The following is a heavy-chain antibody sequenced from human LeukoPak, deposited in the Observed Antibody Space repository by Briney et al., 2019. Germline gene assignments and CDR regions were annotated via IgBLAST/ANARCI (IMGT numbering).Heavy chain of an antibody. D-gene: IGHD3-10*01. CDR3: ARGGSYLSAFDI. V-gene: IGHV1-8*03. Sequence: ASVKVSCKASGYTFTSYDINWVRQAPGQGLEWMGWMNPNSGNTGYAQKFQGRVTITRNTSISTAYMELSSLRSEDTAVYYCARGGSYLSAFDIWGQGTMVTVSS. CDR1: GYTFTSYD. J-gene: IGHJ3*02. CDR2: MNPNSGNT.